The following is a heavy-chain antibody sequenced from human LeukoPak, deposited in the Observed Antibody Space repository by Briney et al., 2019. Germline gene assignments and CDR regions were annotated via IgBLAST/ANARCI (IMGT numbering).Heavy chain of an antibody. J-gene: IGHJ4*02. D-gene: IGHD6-13*01. V-gene: IGHV3-64*01. Sequence: GGSLRLSCAASGFTFSSYGMHWVRQAPGKGLEYVSAISSNGGSTYYANSVKGRFTISRDNAKNSLYLQMNSLRTEDTAVYYCARDGAAPGLYFDSWGQGTLVTVSS. CDR2: ISSNGGST. CDR3: ARDGAAPGLYFDS. CDR1: GFTFSSYG.